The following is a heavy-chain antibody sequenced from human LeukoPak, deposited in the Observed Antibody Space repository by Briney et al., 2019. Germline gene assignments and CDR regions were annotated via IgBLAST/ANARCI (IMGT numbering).Heavy chain of an antibody. CDR1: GYSFTSYW. J-gene: IGHJ6*02. CDR2: INPSDSYT. CDR3: ATTGHYGMDV. V-gene: IGHV5-10-1*01. D-gene: IGHD3-9*01. Sequence: GESLKISRKGSGYSFTSYWISWVRQMPGKGLEWMGRINPSDSYTKYSPSFQGHVTISADKSINTAYLQWSSLKASDTAMYYCATTGHYGMDVWGQGTTVTVSS.